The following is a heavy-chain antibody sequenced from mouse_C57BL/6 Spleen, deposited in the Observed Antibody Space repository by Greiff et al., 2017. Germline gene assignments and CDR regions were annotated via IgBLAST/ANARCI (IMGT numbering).Heavy chain of an antibody. CDR3: ARRDSNY. CDR1: GYTFTSYW. Sequence: QVQLQQPGAELVKPGASVKLSCKASGYTFTSYWMQWVKQRPGQGLEWIGEIDPSDSYTNYNQKFKGKATLTVDTSSSTAYMQLSSLTSEDSAVYYCARRDSNYWNQGTTLTVSS. V-gene: IGHV1-50*01. CDR2: IDPSDSYT. D-gene: IGHD3-3*01. J-gene: IGHJ2*01.